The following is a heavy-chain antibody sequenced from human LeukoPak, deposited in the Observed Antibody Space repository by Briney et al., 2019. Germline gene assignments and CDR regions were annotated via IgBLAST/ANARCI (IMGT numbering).Heavy chain of an antibody. V-gene: IGHV3-7*01. CDR1: GFTFSSYW. J-gene: IGHJ6*03. D-gene: IGHD5-18*01. CDR3: ARGSRQYSYEYYYYMDV. CDR2: IKQDGSEK. Sequence: GGSLRLSCAASGFTFSSYWMSWVRQAPGKGLEWVANIKQDGSEKYYVDSVKGRFTISRDNAKNSLYLQMNSLRAEDTAVYYCARGSRQYSYEYYYYMDVWGKGTTVTVSS.